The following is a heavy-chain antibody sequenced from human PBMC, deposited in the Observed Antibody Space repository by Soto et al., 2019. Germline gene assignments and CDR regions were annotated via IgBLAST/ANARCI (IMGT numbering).Heavy chain of an antibody. V-gene: IGHV3-21*01. CDR3: ARDVDDYNFDY. J-gene: IGHJ4*02. D-gene: IGHD4-4*01. Sequence: LRLSCAASGFTFSSYSMNWVRQAPGKGLEWVSSISSSSSYIYYADSVKGRFTISRDNAKNSLYLQMNSLRAEDTAVYYCARDVDDYNFDYWGQGTLVTVLL. CDR2: ISSSSSYI. CDR1: GFTFSSYS.